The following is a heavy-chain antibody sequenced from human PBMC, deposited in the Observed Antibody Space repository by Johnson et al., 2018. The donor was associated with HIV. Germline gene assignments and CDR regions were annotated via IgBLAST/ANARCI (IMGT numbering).Heavy chain of an antibody. CDR2: INWNGGTT. D-gene: IGHD3-22*01. V-gene: IGHV3-20*04. J-gene: IGHJ3*01. Sequence: EQLVESGGGEVRPGGSLRLSCAASGFSFDDYGMSWVRQAAGKGLEWVSGINWNGGTTRYEDSVKGRFTTSRDNANNSLYLQMNGLRDEDTALYYCARGLRDSSGHPFAFDVWGQGTVVTVSS. CDR1: GFSFDDYG. CDR3: ARGLRDSSGHPFAFDV.